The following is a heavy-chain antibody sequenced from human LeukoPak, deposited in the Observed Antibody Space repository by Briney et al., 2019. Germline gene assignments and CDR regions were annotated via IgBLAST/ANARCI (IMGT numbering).Heavy chain of an antibody. CDR2: IYYSGST. D-gene: IGHD3-22*01. CDR1: GGSISSSSYY. Sequence: KASETLSLTCTVSGGSISSSSYYWGWIRQPPGKGLEWIGSIYYSGSTYYNPSLKSRVTISVDTSKNQFSLKLSSVTAADTAVYYCARGRYYDSSGYLYYFDYWGQGTLVTVSS. CDR3: ARGRYYDSSGYLYYFDY. V-gene: IGHV4-39*07. J-gene: IGHJ4*02.